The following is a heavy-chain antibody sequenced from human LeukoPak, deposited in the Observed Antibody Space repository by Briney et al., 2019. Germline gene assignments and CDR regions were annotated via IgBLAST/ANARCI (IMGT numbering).Heavy chain of an antibody. Sequence: EASVKVSCKVSGYTLTELSMHWVRQAPGKGLEWMGGFDPEDGETIYAQKFQSRVTMTEDTSTDTVYMELSSLRSEDTAVYYCATDNYYGSGSYYRFDYWGQGTLVTVSS. D-gene: IGHD3-10*01. CDR3: ATDNYYGSGSYYRFDY. CDR1: GYTLTELS. V-gene: IGHV1-24*01. CDR2: FDPEDGET. J-gene: IGHJ4*02.